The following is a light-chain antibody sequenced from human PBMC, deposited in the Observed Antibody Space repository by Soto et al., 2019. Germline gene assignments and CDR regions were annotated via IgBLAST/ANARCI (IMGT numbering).Light chain of an antibody. Sequence: QSVLTQPPSASGTPGQRVTISCSGRSANIGNNYVCWYQQFPGTAPKLLIYSNNQRPSGVPDRFSGSKSVTSASLSISGLWSEDEGDYYCVAWDDSLSGLVFGTGTKLT. CDR2: SNN. V-gene: IGLV1-47*02. CDR1: SANIGNNY. J-gene: IGLJ1*01. CDR3: VAWDDSLSGLV.